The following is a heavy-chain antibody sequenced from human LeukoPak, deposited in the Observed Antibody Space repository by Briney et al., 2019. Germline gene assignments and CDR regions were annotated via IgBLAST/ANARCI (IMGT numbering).Heavy chain of an antibody. D-gene: IGHD6-19*01. CDR2: ISYDGSNK. CDR3: ARGWFIDY. J-gene: IGHJ4*02. Sequence: PGGSLRLSCAASGFTFSSYGMHWVRQAPGKGLEWVAVISYDGSNKYYADSVKGRFTISRDNSKNTLYLQMNSLRAEGTAVYYCARGWFIDYWGQGTLVTVSS. CDR1: GFTFSSYG. V-gene: IGHV3-30*03.